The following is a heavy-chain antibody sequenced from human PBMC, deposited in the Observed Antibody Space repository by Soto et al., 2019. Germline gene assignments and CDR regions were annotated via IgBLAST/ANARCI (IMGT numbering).Heavy chain of an antibody. D-gene: IGHD2-15*01. Sequence: PGGSLRLSFAASGFTFSNYWMTWVRQAPGKGLEWVANIKEDGSEKHYVDSVKGRFTISRDNAKNSLYLQMNSLRVEDTAVYFCSRDVVVGAKALNYWGQGALVTVSS. CDR2: IKEDGSEK. CDR3: SRDVVVGAKALNY. CDR1: GFTFSNYW. V-gene: IGHV3-7*01. J-gene: IGHJ4*02.